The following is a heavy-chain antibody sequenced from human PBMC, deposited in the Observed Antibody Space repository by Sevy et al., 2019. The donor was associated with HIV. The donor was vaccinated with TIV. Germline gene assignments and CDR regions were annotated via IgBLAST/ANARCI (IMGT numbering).Heavy chain of an antibody. CDR2: ISHDGNYK. CDR3: ARLFSCGGDCYYLDY. J-gene: IGHJ4*02. CDR1: GFTFSNYD. V-gene: IGHV3-30-3*01. D-gene: IGHD2-21*02. Sequence: GGSLRLSCAASGFTFSNYDMHWVRQAPGKGLEWVAVISHDGNYKNYADSVKVRFTISRDEFKNKLYLQMSSLRPEDTAVYFCARLFSCGGDCYYLDYWGQGALVTVSS.